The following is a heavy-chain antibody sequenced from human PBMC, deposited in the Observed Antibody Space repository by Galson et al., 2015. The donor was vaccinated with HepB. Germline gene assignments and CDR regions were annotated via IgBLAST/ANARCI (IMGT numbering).Heavy chain of an antibody. J-gene: IGHJ4*02. V-gene: IGHV3-30-3*01. CDR3: ARDYTRDWPGGIDY. Sequence: FLRLSCAASGFTVRNYALHWVRQAPGEGLEWISLISSNGDHKFYSDSVRGRFTVSRDNSENTLYLQMDRLRPDYTAVYACARDYTRDWPGGIDYWGQGTLVTVSS. CDR1: GFTVRNYA. D-gene: IGHD2-21*02. CDR2: ISSNGDHK.